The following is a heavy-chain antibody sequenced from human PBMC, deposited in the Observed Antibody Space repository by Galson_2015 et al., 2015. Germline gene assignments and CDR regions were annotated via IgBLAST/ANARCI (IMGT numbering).Heavy chain of an antibody. J-gene: IGHJ4*02. Sequence: SLRLSCAASGFTFSSYAMSWVRQAPGKGLEWVSAISGSGGSTYYADSVKGRFTISRDNSKNTLYLQMNSLRAEDTAVYYCAKSTQKTNGYMIVSILVDYWGQGTLVTVSS. CDR1: GFTFSSYA. CDR3: AKSTQKTNGYMIVSILVDY. V-gene: IGHV3-23*01. D-gene: IGHD3-22*01. CDR2: ISGSGGST.